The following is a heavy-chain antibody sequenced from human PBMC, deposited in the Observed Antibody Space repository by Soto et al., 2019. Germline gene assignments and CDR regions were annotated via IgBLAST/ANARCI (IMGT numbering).Heavy chain of an antibody. CDR1: GGSISSSSYY. CDR2: IYYSGST. V-gene: IGHV4-39*01. D-gene: IGHD3-9*01. J-gene: IGHJ5*02. Sequence: QLQLQESGPGLVKPSETLSLTCTVSGGSISSSSYYWGWIRQPPGKGLEWIGSIYYSGSTYYNPSLKSRVTISVDTSKNQFSVKLSSVTAADTAVYYCARQENDILTGLSNWFDPWGQGTLVTVSS. CDR3: ARQENDILTGLSNWFDP.